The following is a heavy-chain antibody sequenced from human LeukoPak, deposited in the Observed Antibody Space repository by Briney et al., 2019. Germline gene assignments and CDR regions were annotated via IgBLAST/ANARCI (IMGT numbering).Heavy chain of an antibody. V-gene: IGHV3-11*04. D-gene: IGHD2-15*01. CDR3: ARDLGWYSSPYYFDY. J-gene: IGHJ4*02. CDR2: ISSSGSTI. Sequence: GGSLRLSCAASGFTFSDYYMSWIRQAPGKGLAWVSYISSSGSTIYYADSVKGRFTISRDNAKNSLYLQMNSLRAEDTAVYYCARDLGWYSSPYYFDYWGQGTLVTVSS. CDR1: GFTFSDYY.